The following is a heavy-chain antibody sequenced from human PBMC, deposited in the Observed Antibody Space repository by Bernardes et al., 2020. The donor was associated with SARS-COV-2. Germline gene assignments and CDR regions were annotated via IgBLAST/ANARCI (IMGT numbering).Heavy chain of an antibody. J-gene: IGHJ4*02. CDR3: AKQWITIFGVGATSPY. CDR1: GFTFSNYA. V-gene: IGHV3-23*01. Sequence: GGSLRLSCAASGFTFSNYAMRWVRQAPGKGLEWVSGISGSGRDPYYADSVKGRFTISRDNSRNTVFLQMNSLRSDDTAVYYCAKQWITIFGVGATSPYWGQGTLVTVSS. D-gene: IGHD1-26*01. CDR2: ISGSGRDP.